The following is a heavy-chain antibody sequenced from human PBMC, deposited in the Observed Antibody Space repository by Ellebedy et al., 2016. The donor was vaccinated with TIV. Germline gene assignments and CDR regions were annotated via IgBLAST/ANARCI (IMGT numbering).Heavy chain of an antibody. CDR3: ATWGYYGSGSHDY. CDR2: FDPEDGET. V-gene: IGHV1-24*01. Sequence: ASVKVSCKVSGYTLTKLSMHWVRQAPGKGLEWMGGFDPEDGETIYAQKFQGRVTMTGDTSTDTAYMELSSLRSEDTAVYYCATWGYYGSGSHDYWGQGTLVTVSS. CDR1: GYTLTKLS. J-gene: IGHJ4*02. D-gene: IGHD3-10*01.